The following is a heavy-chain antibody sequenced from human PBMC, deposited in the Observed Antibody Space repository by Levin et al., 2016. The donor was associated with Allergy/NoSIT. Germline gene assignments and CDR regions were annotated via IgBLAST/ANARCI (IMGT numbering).Heavy chain of an antibody. CDR3: ARDGVFGEPVPDAFDI. CDR1: GYTFTSYG. D-gene: IGHD3-10*02. CDR2: ISAYNGNT. J-gene: IGHJ3*02. V-gene: IGHV1-18*04. Sequence: ASVKVSCKASGYTFTSYGISWVRQAPGQGLEWMGWISAYNGNTNYAQKLQGRVTMTTDTSTSTAYMELRSLRSDDTAVYYCARDGVFGEPVPDAFDIWGQGTMVTVSS.